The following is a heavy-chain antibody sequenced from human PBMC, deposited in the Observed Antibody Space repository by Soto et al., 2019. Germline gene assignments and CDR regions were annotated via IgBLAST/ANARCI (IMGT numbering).Heavy chain of an antibody. D-gene: IGHD1-7*01. CDR3: ARMELEVRHYYYYYYMDV. Sequence: QVQLQESGPGLVKHSETLSLTCTVSGGSISSYYWSWIRQPPGKGLEWIGYIYYSGSTNYNPSLKSRVTISVDTSKNQFSLNLNSVTAADTAVYYCARMELEVRHYYYYYYMDVWGKGTTVTVSS. CDR2: IYYSGST. V-gene: IGHV4-59*01. J-gene: IGHJ6*03. CDR1: GGSISSYY.